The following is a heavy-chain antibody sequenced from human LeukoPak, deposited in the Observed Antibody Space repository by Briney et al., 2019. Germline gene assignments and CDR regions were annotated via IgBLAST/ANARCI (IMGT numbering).Heavy chain of an antibody. CDR3: AKDDSDSLGDYYDSSGYNH. J-gene: IGHJ5*02. Sequence: PGGSLRLSCAASGLTLSNAWMSWVRQAPGKGLEWVSAISGSGGSTYYADSVKGRFTISRDNSKNTLYLQMNSLRAEDTAVYYCAKDDSDSLGDYYDSSGYNHWGQGTLVTVSS. CDR2: ISGSGGST. D-gene: IGHD3-22*01. V-gene: IGHV3-23*01. CDR1: GLTLSNAW.